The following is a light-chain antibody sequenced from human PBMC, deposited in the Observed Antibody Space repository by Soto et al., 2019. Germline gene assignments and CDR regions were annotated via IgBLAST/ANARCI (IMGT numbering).Light chain of an antibody. CDR1: QCVSSS. CDR2: DTS. Sequence: EIVVTQSPATLSVSPGERVTLSCRASQCVSSSLAWYQQRPGQAPRLLIYDTSTRAAGIAARFSGSGSGTEFTLTISSLQSEDFAVYFCQQYVRWPPGTFGQGTTVHIK. V-gene: IGKV3-15*01. CDR3: QQYVRWPPGT. J-gene: IGKJ1*01.